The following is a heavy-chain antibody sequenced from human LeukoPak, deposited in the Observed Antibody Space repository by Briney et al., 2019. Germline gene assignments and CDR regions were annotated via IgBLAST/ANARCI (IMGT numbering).Heavy chain of an antibody. CDR3: ARDGHDYGDSPYYFDY. J-gene: IGHJ4*02. V-gene: IGHV3-33*01. Sequence: GGSLRLSCAASGFTFSSYGMHWVRQAPGKGLEWVAVIWYDGSNKYYADSVKGRFTISRGNSKNTLYLQMNSLRAEDTAVYYCARDGHDYGDSPYYFDYWGQGTLVTVSS. CDR2: IWYDGSNK. D-gene: IGHD4-17*01. CDR1: GFTFSSYG.